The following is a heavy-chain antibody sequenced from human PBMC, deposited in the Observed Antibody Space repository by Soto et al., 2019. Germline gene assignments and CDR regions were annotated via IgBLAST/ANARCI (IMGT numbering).Heavy chain of an antibody. D-gene: IGHD6-19*01. J-gene: IGHJ1*01. CDR1: GCTCSSYA. V-gene: IGHV3-48*01. CDR2: ISSSSSTI. CDR3: AKGVPGIAVAGTGYFQH. Sequence: GGSLRLPCAASGCTCSSYAMHWIRQAPGKGLEWVSYISSSSSTIYYADSVKGRFTISRDNAKNSLYLQMKSLRAEDTAVYYCAKGVPGIAVAGTGYFQHWGQGTLVTVSS.